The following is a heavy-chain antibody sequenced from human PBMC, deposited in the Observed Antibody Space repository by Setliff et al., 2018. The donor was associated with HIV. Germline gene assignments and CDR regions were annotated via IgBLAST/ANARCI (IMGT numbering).Heavy chain of an antibody. CDR2: VNHRGST. Sequence: PSETLSLTCLVSHYSISDSYYWGWVRQPPGKGLEWIGEVNHRGSTNYNPSLKSRTTISVDTSQNQFSLKLTSVTAADTAVYYCARGLLFGRSLDYWGQGTLVTVSS. J-gene: IGHJ4*02. CDR3: ARGLLFGRSLDY. CDR1: HYSISDSYY. D-gene: IGHD3-3*01. V-gene: IGHV4-38-2*02.